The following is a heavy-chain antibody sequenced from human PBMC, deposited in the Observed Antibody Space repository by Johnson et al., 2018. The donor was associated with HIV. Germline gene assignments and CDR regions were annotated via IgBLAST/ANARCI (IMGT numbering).Heavy chain of an antibody. V-gene: IGHV3-30*02. CDR1: GFTFRTYG. CDR3: VRGDYDRSDAFDI. D-gene: IGHD3-22*01. CDR2: IRYDGSKR. Sequence: QVQLVESGGSVVQPGGSLRLSCAASGFTFRTYGIHWVRQAPGKGLEWVAFIRYDGSKRYYADSVKGRFTISRDSAKNSLYLQMNSLRAEDTALYYCVRGDYDRSDAFDIWGQGTMVTVSS. J-gene: IGHJ3*02.